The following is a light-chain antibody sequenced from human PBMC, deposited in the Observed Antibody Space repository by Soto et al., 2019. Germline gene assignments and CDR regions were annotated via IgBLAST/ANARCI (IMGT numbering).Light chain of an antibody. CDR1: SGSIATNY. CDR2: EDN. J-gene: IGLJ3*02. V-gene: IGLV6-57*03. CDR3: QSYDDSNQRV. Sequence: NFMLTQPHSVSESPGKRVTISCTRSSGSIATNYVQWFQQRPGSAPTTVIYEDNQRPSGVPDRFSGSIDSSSNSASLTISGLKTEDEADYYCQSYDDSNQRVFGGGTKLTVL.